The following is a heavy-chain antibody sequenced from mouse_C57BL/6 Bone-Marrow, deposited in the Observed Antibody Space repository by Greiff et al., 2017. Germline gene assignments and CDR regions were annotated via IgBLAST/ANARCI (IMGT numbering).Heavy chain of an antibody. D-gene: IGHD1-1*01. CDR2: IYPRSGNT. Sequence: QVQLKQSGAELARPGASVKLSCKASGYTFTSYGISWVKQRTGQGLEWIGEIYPRSGNTYYNEKFKGKATLTADKSSSTAYMELRSLTSEDSAVYFCARFYYYGSSYDYFDYWGQGTTLTVSS. J-gene: IGHJ2*01. CDR3: ARFYYYGSSYDYFDY. V-gene: IGHV1-81*01. CDR1: GYTFTSYG.